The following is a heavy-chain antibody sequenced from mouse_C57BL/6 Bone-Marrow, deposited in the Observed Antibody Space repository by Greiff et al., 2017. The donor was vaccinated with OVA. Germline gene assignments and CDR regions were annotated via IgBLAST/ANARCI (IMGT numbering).Heavy chain of an antibody. V-gene: IGHV1-26*01. Sequence: EVQLQQSGPELVKPGASVKISCKASGYTFTDYYMNWVKQSHGKSLEWIGDINPNNGGTSYNQKFKGKATLTVDKSSSTAYMELRSLTSEDSAVYYCAREIDYGSFAYWGQGTLVTVSA. CDR1: GYTFTDYY. D-gene: IGHD1-1*01. CDR2: INPNNGGT. CDR3: AREIDYGSFAY. J-gene: IGHJ3*01.